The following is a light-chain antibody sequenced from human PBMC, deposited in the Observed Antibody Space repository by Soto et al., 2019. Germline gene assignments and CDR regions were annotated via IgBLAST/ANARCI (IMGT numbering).Light chain of an antibody. CDR3: QQYRSWPRT. J-gene: IGKJ1*01. V-gene: IGKV3-15*01. Sequence: EIVMTQSPATLSVSPGERATLSCRASQSVSSNLAWYQQKPGQAPRLLIYGASRRATGVPARFSGSGSGTEFTLTISSLQSEDFAVYYCQQYRSWPRTFGQGTKVDIK. CDR2: GAS. CDR1: QSVSSN.